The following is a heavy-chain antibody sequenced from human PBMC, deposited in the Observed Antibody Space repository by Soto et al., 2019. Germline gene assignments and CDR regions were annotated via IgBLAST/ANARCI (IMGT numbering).Heavy chain of an antibody. CDR2: INHSGST. CDR1: GGSFSGYY. J-gene: IGHJ4*02. D-gene: IGHD3-9*01. Sequence: QVQLQQWGAGLLKPSETLSLTCAVYGGSFSGYYWSWIRQPPGKGLEWFGEINHSGSTNYNPCLKSRVTISVDTSKTQFSLKLSSVTAADTAVYYCARGGGVLRYFDWYTDFDYWGQGTLVTVSS. V-gene: IGHV4-34*01. CDR3: ARGGGVLRYFDWYTDFDY.